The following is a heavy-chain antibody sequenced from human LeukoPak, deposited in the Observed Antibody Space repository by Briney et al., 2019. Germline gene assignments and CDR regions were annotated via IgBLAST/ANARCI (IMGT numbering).Heavy chain of an antibody. J-gene: IGHJ4*02. CDR3: ARDSPYSSSWSYYFDY. CDR1: GFTFSSYS. CDR2: ISSSSSTI. V-gene: IGHV3-48*01. D-gene: IGHD6-13*01. Sequence: GGSLRLSCAASGFTFSSYSMNWVRQAPGKGLEWVSYISSSSSTIYYADSVKGRFTISRDNAKNSLYLQMNSLRAEDTAVYYCARDSPYSSSWSYYFDYWGQGTLVTVSS.